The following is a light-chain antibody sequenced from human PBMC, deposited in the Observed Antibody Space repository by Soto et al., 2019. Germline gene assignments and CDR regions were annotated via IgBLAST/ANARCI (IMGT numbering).Light chain of an antibody. J-gene: IGKJ5*01. CDR1: QTISSW. CDR3: QQRSNWPIT. Sequence: IQMPQSPSTLSASVGDRVTITCRASQTISSWLAWYQQKPGKAPKLLIYKASTLKSGVPSRFSGSGSGTEFTLTISSLEPEDFAVYYCQQRSNWPITFGQGTRLEI. V-gene: IGKV1-5*03. CDR2: KAS.